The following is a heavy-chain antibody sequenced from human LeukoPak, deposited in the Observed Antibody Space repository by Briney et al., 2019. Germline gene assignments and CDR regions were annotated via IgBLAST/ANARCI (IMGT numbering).Heavy chain of an antibody. V-gene: IGHV4-59*01. CDR3: ARGTFGGAYDY. D-gene: IGHD3-16*01. CDR1: GGSISSYY. CDR2: IYYSGST. J-gene: IGHJ4*02. Sequence: ASGTLSLTCTVSGGSISSYYWSWIRQPPGKGLEWIGYIYYSGSTNYNPSLKSRVTISVDTSKNQFSLKLSSVTAADTAVYYCARGTFGGAYDYWGQGTLVTVSS.